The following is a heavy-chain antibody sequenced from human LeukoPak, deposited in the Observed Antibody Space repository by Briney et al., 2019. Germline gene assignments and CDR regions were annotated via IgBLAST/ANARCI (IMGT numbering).Heavy chain of an antibody. Sequence: GGSLRLSCAASGFTFSDYYMSWIRQAPGKGLEWVANIKQDGSEKYYVDSVKGRFTISRDNAKNSLYLQMNSLRAEDTAVYYCAGEGEWQRAFDYWGQGTLVTVSS. D-gene: IGHD1-26*01. V-gene: IGHV3-7*01. CDR1: GFTFSDYY. J-gene: IGHJ4*02. CDR3: AGEGEWQRAFDY. CDR2: IKQDGSEK.